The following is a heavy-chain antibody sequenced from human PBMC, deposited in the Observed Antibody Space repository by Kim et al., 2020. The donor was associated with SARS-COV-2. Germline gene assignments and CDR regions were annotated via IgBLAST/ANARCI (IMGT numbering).Heavy chain of an antibody. CDR1: GFTVSSNY. CDR2: IYSGGST. CDR3: ARDMSWVWYFQL. V-gene: IGHV3-53*01. D-gene: IGHD3-10*01. Sequence: GGSLRLSCAASGFTVSSNYMSWVRQAPGKGLEWVSVIYSGGSTYYADSVKGRLTISRDNSKNTPDLQMNNLRAEDTAVDYCARDMSWVWYFQLCGRGTL. J-gene: IGHJ2*01.